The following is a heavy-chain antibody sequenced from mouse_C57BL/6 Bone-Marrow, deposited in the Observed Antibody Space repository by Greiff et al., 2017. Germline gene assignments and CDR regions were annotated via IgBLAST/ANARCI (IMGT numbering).Heavy chain of an antibody. CDR1: GYTFTSYW. V-gene: IGHV1-64*01. CDR3: ARYWGADWYFDV. Sequence: VQLQQSGAELVKPGASVKLSCKASGYTFTSYWMHWVKQRPGQGLEWIGMIHPNSGSTNYNEKFKSKATLTVDKSSSTAYMQLSSLTSEDSAVYYCARYWGADWYFDVWGTGTTVTVSS. CDR2: IHPNSGST. D-gene: IGHD4-1*01. J-gene: IGHJ1*03.